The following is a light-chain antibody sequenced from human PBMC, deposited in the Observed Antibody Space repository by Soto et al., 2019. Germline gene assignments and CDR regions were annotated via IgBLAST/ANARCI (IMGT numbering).Light chain of an antibody. Sequence: DIQMTQSPSSLSSSVGDRVTITCRASQSIASNLNWYQFKLGKAPRLLIYAASNLQSGVPSRFSGSGSGTDFTLTINSLQPEDFATYYCQQNYNFPLTFGPGTKVDLK. CDR3: QQNYNFPLT. J-gene: IGKJ3*01. V-gene: IGKV1-39*01. CDR2: AAS. CDR1: QSIASN.